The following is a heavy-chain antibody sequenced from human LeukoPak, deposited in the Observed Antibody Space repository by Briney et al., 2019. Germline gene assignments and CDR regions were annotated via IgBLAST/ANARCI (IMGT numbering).Heavy chain of an antibody. V-gene: IGHV1-24*01. CDR2: FDPEDGET. D-gene: IGHD6-6*01. CDR3: ATDLLSRGQIAARTGWFDP. CDR1: GYTLTELS. J-gene: IGHJ5*02. Sequence: ASVKVSCKVSGYTLTELSMHWVRQAPGKGLEWMGGFDPEDGETIYAQKFQGRVTMTEDTSTDTAYMELSSLRSEDTAVYYCATDLLSRGQIAARTGWFDPWGQGTLVTVSS.